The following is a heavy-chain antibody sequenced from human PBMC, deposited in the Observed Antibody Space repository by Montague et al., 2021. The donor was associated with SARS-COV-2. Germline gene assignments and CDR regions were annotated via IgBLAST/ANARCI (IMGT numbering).Heavy chain of an antibody. CDR3: ARSYYDILTAYYTRFGY. CDR1: GFSLSTSGMR. Sequence: PALVKPTQTLTLTCTFSGFSLSTSGMRASWIRQPPGNALECLARIDWDDDKFYSTSLKTRLTISKDTSKNQVVLTMTNMDPVDTATYYCARSYYDILTAYYTRFGYWGQGTLVTVSS. V-gene: IGHV2-70*04. J-gene: IGHJ4*02. CDR2: IDWDDDK. D-gene: IGHD3-9*01.